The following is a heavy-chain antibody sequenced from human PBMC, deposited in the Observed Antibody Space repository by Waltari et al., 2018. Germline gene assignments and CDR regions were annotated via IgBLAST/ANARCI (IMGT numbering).Heavy chain of an antibody. V-gene: IGHV4-34*01. Sequence: QVQLQQWGAGLLKPSETLSLTCAVYGGSFSGYYWSWIRQPPGKGLEWIGEINHSGSTNYNPSLKSRVTRSVDTSKNQFSLKLSSVTAADTAVYYCARRGPMIVVVITDNWFDPWGQGTLVTVSS. CDR2: INHSGST. J-gene: IGHJ5*02. CDR1: GGSFSGYY. CDR3: ARRGPMIVVVITDNWFDP. D-gene: IGHD3-22*01.